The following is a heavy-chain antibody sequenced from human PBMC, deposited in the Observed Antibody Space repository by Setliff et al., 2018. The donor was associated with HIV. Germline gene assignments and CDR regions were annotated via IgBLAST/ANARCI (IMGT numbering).Heavy chain of an antibody. D-gene: IGHD4-17*01. J-gene: IGHJ5*01. CDR2: ISHSGSA. Sequence: SETLSLTCTVSAFSIHSDYYWAWVRQSPGRGLESPGRGLEWIGHISHSGSAYYNPSLKNRVSMSVDTSRNQFSLRLTSLSAADTAVYYCARLGLHYGDDLPRFDPWGLGTLVTVSS. V-gene: IGHV4-38-2*02. CDR3: ARLGLHYGDDLPRFDP. CDR1: AFSIHSDYY.